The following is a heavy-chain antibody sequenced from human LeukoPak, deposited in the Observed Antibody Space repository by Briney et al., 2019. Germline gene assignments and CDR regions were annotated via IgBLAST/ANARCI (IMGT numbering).Heavy chain of an antibody. J-gene: IGHJ3*02. CDR1: GGSINNYY. CDR2: IYTHGST. V-gene: IGHV4-4*07. D-gene: IGHD2-15*01. Sequence: SATLSLTCTVSGGSINNYYWSWLRPPAGKGLEWVGSIYTHGSTNYNPSLKSRVTMSVDTSKNQFSLKLSSVTAADTAVYSCARGRYCSADICSGGDAFDIWGQGTMVSVSS. CDR3: ARGRYCSADICSGGDAFDI.